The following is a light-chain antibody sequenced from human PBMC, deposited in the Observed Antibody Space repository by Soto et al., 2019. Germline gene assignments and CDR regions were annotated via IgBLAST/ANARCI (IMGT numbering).Light chain of an antibody. CDR2: DAS. V-gene: IGKV3-11*01. Sequence: EIFLTDSPATLSLSPLERATLSCRAIQSFSSYLTWYQQKPGQAPRLLIYDASNRATGIPARFSGSGSGTDFTLPISRLESEDFAVYSCQQRRHWNPWTLGQGPXV. CDR3: QQRRHWNPWT. J-gene: IGKJ1*01. CDR1: QSFSSY.